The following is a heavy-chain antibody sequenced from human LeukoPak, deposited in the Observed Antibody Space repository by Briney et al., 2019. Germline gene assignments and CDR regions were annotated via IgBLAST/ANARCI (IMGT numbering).Heavy chain of an antibody. J-gene: IGHJ4*02. CDR3: ARGSPINYYDSSGYYTSPLDY. Sequence: GASVKVSCKASGGTFSSYAISWVRQAPGQGLEWMGRIIPILGIANYAQKFQGRVTITADKSTSTAYMELSSLRSEDTAVYYCARGSPINYYDSSGYYTSPLDYWGQGTLVTVSS. CDR1: GGTFSSYA. CDR2: IIPILGIA. D-gene: IGHD3-22*01. V-gene: IGHV1-69*04.